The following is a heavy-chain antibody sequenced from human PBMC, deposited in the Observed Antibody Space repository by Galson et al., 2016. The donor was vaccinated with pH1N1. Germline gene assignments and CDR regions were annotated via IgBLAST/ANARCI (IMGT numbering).Heavy chain of an antibody. J-gene: IGHJ4*02. CDR1: GFSLTNSGVA. V-gene: IGHV2-5*02. Sequence: PALVKPTQTLTLTCTFSGFSLTNSGVAVGWIRQPPGKALEWLALFYWDGDQRSSPSLKSRLTITKDTSKNQVVLTMTNVAPVDPATYYCAHRRRGSGTPGVYDYWGQGTLVTVSS. CDR3: AHRRRGSGTPGVYDY. D-gene: IGHD3-10*01. CDR2: FYWDGDQ.